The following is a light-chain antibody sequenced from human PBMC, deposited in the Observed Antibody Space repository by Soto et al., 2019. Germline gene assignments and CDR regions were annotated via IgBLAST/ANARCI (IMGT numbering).Light chain of an antibody. V-gene: IGKV1-13*02. CDR2: DAS. J-gene: IGKJ4*01. CDR1: QGISSA. Sequence: AIQLTQSPSSLSASVGDRVTITCRVSQGISSALAWYQQKPGKGPKLLIYDASNLESGVPSRFSGSGSGTDFTLTISSLQPEDFATYYCQQFNGYPLTFGGGTKVEIK. CDR3: QQFNGYPLT.